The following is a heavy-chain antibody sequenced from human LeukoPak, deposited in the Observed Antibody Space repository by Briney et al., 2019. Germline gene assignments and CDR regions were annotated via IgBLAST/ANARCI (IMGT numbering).Heavy chain of an antibody. Sequence: SETLSLTCTVSGGSISSYYWSWIRQPPGKGLEWIGYIYYSGTTNYNPSLKSRVTISVDTSKNQFSLKLSSVTAADTAVYYCARGLYETGAFDIWGQGTMVTVSS. J-gene: IGHJ3*02. CDR1: GGSISSYY. CDR3: ARGLYETGAFDI. D-gene: IGHD2-8*01. CDR2: IYYSGTT. V-gene: IGHV4-59*01.